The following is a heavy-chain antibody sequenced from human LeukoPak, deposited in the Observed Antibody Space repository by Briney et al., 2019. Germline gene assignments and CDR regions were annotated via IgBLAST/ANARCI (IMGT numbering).Heavy chain of an antibody. V-gene: IGHV3-33*01. J-gene: IGHJ4*02. CDR1: GFTFSTYG. Sequence: GGSLRLSCAAFGFTFSTYGVHWVRQPPGTGLEWVAVIWYDGSKKYYADSVKGRFTISRDNSKNALYLQINSVRDEDTAVYYCARDIQYFEILTGYSALEYWGQGTLVTVSS. D-gene: IGHD3-9*01. CDR2: IWYDGSKK. CDR3: ARDIQYFEILTGYSALEY.